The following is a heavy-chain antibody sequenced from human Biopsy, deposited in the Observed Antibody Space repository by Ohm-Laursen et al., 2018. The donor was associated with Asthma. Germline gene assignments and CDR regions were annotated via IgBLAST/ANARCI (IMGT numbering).Heavy chain of an antibody. V-gene: IGHV3-23*01. CDR2: ISGSGRSA. CDR3: ARGDSSNWSHYYFDY. CDR1: GFNFTTYA. J-gene: IGHJ4*02. D-gene: IGHD3-22*01. Sequence: ETLSPTCAASGFNFTTYAIAWIRQAPGRGLEWISAISGSGRSAYYADSVKGQFTISRDNAKNTVYLQMNSLRAEDTAVYYCARGDSSNWSHYYFDYWGQGTLVTVSS.